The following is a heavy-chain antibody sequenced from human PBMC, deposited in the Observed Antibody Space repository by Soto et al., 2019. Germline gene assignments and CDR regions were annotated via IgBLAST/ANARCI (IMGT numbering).Heavy chain of an antibody. J-gene: IGHJ6*02. D-gene: IGHD3-22*01. CDR3: AKDTYYYDSSGYYPPLYYYGMDV. CDR2: ISYDGSNK. Sequence: GGSLRLSCAASGFTFSSYGMHWVRQAPGKGLEWVAVISYDGSNKYYADSVKGRFTISRDNSKNTLYLQMNSLRAEDTAVYYCAKDTYYYDSSGYYPPLYYYGMDVWGQGTTVTVSS. CDR1: GFTFSSYG. V-gene: IGHV3-30*18.